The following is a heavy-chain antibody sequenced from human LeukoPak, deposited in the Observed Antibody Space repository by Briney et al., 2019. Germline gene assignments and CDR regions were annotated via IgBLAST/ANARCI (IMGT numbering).Heavy chain of an antibody. V-gene: IGHV1-2*02. CDR2: INPYSGAT. D-gene: IGHD4-11*01. Sequence: GASVKVSCKAPGYTFSDFYFHWVRQAPGQGLEWMGWINPYSGATNYAQKFQGRVTMTRDTSISTAYVELSRLRSDDTGVYYCARGTLRDYNLPFDPWGQGTLVTVSS. J-gene: IGHJ5*02. CDR3: ARGTLRDYNLPFDP. CDR1: GYTFSDFY.